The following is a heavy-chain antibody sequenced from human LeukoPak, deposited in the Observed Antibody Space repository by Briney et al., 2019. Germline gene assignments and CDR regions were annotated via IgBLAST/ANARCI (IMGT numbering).Heavy chain of an antibody. CDR2: IKLDGSEK. CDR3: ARDQYDTWSRRGNFDS. V-gene: IGHV3-7*03. Sequence: PGGSLRLSCVASGFTVSNKYMSWVRQAPGKGLEWVANIKLDGSEKNYVDSVKGRFTISRDNTKNSLYLQMNSLRVEDTAVFYCARDQYDTWSRRGNFDSWGQGTLVTVSS. J-gene: IGHJ4*02. D-gene: IGHD3-3*01. CDR1: GFTVSNKY.